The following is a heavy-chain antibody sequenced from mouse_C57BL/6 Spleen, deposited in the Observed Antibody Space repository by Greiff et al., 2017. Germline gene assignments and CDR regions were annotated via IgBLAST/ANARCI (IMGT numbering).Heavy chain of an antibody. CDR1: GYTFTDYN. D-gene: IGHD1-1*01. Sequence: EVQLPQSGPELVKPGASVKIPCKASGYTFTDYNLAWVKQRHGKSLEVIGDLKPNNGGTIYNQKCNGKATLTVDKSSSTAYMELRSLTSEDTAVYYCARSRYYYGSSYEDYFDYWGQGTTLTVSS. J-gene: IGHJ2*01. CDR2: LKPNNGGT. V-gene: IGHV1-18*01. CDR3: ARSRYYYGSSYEDYFDY.